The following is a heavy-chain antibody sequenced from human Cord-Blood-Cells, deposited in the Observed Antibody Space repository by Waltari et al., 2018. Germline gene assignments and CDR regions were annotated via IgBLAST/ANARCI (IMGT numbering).Heavy chain of an antibody. V-gene: IGHV1-2*02. D-gene: IGHD1-1*01. J-gene: IGHJ4*02. Sequence: QVQLVQSGAEVKKPGASVKVSCKASGYTFTGSYMPWVRQAPRQWLEWMGWINPNSGGTKYAQKFQGRVTMTRDTSISTAYMELSRLRSDDTAVYYCARGAAGATGTPNFYYFDYWGQGTLVTVSS. CDR3: ARGAAGATGTPNFYYFDY. CDR2: INPNSGGT. CDR1: GYTFTGSY.